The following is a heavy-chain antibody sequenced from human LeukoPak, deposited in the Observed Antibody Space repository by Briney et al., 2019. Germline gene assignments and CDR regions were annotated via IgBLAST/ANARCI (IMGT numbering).Heavy chain of an antibody. CDR2: IRSKAYGGTT. D-gene: IGHD1-26*01. V-gene: IGHV3-49*03. Sequence: GGSLRLSCTASGFTFGDYAMSWFRQAPGKGLEWVGFIRSKAYGGTTEYAASVKGRFTISRDDSKSIAYLQMNSLKTEDTAVYYCTRDHLGIVGPKSIARDAFDIWGQGTMVTVSS. J-gene: IGHJ3*02. CDR3: TRDHLGIVGPKSIARDAFDI. CDR1: GFTFGDYA.